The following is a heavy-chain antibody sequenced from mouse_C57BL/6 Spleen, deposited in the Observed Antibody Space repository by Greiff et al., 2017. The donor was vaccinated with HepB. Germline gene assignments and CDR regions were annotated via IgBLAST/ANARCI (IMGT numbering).Heavy chain of an antibody. Sequence: EVQGVESGPELVKPGASVKMSCKASGYTFTDYNMHWVKQSHGKSLEWIGYINPNNGGTSYNQKFKGKATLTVNKSSSTAYMELRSLTSEDSAVYYCATYYYGSSWGYFDVWGTGTTVTVSS. CDR3: ATYYYGSSWGYFDV. J-gene: IGHJ1*03. CDR2: INPNNGGT. V-gene: IGHV1-22*01. D-gene: IGHD1-1*01. CDR1: GYTFTDYN.